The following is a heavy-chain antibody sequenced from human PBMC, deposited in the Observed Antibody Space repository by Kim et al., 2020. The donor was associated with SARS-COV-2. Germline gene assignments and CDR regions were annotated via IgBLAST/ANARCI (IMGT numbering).Heavy chain of an antibody. Sequence: TYYADSVRGRFTISRDNSNNTLYLQMNSLGADDTAVYYCAKFVANPFFDYWGQGILVTVSS. CDR3: AKFVANPFFDY. D-gene: IGHD7-27*01. J-gene: IGHJ4*02. V-gene: IGHV3-23*01. CDR2: T.